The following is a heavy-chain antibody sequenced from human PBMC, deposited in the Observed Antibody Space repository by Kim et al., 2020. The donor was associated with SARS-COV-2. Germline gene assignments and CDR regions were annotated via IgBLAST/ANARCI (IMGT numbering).Heavy chain of an antibody. CDR1: GYSFTSYW. CDR2: IYPGDSDT. J-gene: IGHJ4*02. Sequence: GESLQISCKGSGYSFTSYWIGWVRQMPGKGLEWMGIIYPGDSDTRYSPSFQGQVTISADKSISTAYLQWSSLKASDTAMYYCARVSHYYDSSGYPQYWGQGTLVTVSS. V-gene: IGHV5-51*01. CDR3: ARVSHYYDSSGYPQY. D-gene: IGHD3-22*01.